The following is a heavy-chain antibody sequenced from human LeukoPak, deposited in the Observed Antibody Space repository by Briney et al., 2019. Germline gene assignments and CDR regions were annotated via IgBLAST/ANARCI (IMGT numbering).Heavy chain of an antibody. D-gene: IGHD3-10*01. CDR3: ARKTGSTIQYGSGIFDY. Sequence: GGSLRLSCAASGFTFSSYEMNWVRQAPGKGLEWVSYISSSGSTINYADSVKGRFTISRDNAKKSLYLKMNSLRVEDTAVYYCARKTGSTIQYGSGIFDYWGQGTLVTVSS. V-gene: IGHV3-48*03. CDR1: GFTFSSYE. CDR2: ISSSGSTI. J-gene: IGHJ4*02.